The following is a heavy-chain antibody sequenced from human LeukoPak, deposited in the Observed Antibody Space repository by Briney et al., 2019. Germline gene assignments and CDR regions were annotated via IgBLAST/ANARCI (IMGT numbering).Heavy chain of an antibody. Sequence: GGSLRLSCAASGFTFSDYFMSWIRQAPGKGLEWVSYISSSSSTIYYADSVKGRFTISRDNAKNSLYLQMNSLRAEDTAVYYCARGQPQGPYSSGWWVGAFDIWGQGTMVTVSS. D-gene: IGHD6-19*01. CDR1: GFTFSDYF. CDR2: ISSSSSTI. CDR3: ARGQPQGPYSSGWWVGAFDI. J-gene: IGHJ3*02. V-gene: IGHV3-11*04.